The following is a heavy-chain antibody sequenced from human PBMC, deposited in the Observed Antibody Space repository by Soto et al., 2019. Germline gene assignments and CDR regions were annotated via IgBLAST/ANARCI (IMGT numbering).Heavy chain of an antibody. D-gene: IGHD3-3*01. Sequence: CLTCTVSGASISSAAYYWSWIRQRPGEGLEWIGFISYSGNTYHSPSLKIRLLLSVVTSKNQFSLELSFVTAADTAVYYCARAIDFWSGYCFRHKRAAPRENYYCDYWGQGTLGTVSA. J-gene: IGHJ4*02. CDR1: GASISSAAYY. CDR3: ARAIDFWSGYCFRHKRAAPRENYYCDY. V-gene: IGHV4-30-4*01. CDR2: ISYSGNT.